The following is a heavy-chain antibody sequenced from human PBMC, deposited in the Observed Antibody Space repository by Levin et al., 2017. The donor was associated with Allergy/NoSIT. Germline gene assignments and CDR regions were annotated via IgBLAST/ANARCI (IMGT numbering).Heavy chain of an antibody. Sequence: GSLRLSCAVYGGSFSGYYWSWIRQPPGKGLEWIGEINHSGSTNYNPSLKSRVTISVDTSKNQFSLKLSSMTAADTAVYYCARGAGSSWYYFDYWGQGTLVTVSS. CDR2: INHSGST. V-gene: IGHV4-34*01. D-gene: IGHD6-13*01. CDR3: ARGAGSSWYYFDY. J-gene: IGHJ4*02. CDR1: GGSFSGYY.